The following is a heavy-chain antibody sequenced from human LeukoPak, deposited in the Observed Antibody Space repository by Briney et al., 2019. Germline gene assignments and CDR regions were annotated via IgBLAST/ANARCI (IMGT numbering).Heavy chain of an antibody. Sequence: GGSLRLSCAASGCTFSSFAMSWVRQAPGMGLEWVSSISSSGGSTYYIDSVKGRFTISRDNSKNTLYLQMNSLRADDTAVYYCAKRIAALGPSFDYWGQGTLVTVSS. V-gene: IGHV3-23*01. CDR1: GCTFSSFA. CDR3: AKRIAALGPSFDY. CDR2: ISSSGGST. J-gene: IGHJ4*02. D-gene: IGHD6-13*01.